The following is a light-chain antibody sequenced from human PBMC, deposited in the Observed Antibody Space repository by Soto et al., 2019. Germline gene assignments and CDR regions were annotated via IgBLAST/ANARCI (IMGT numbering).Light chain of an antibody. Sequence: DTVMTQSPLSLPVTPGEPASISCWSSQSLLHTDGYNYLAWYLQKPGQSPQLLIYLGSYRASGVPDRFSGSGSRTDFTLKISRVEAEDVAVYYCMQALHTPPTFGQGTKLEI. CDR2: LGS. CDR1: QSLLHTDGYNY. V-gene: IGKV2-28*01. CDR3: MQALHTPPT. J-gene: IGKJ1*01.